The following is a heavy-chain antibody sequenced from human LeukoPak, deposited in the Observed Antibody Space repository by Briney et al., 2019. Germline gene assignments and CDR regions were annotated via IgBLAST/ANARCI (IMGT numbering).Heavy chain of an antibody. J-gene: IGHJ6*02. CDR1: GFTFSSYP. CDR3: ARGTTQLLEWLLYDGMDV. D-gene: IGHD3-3*01. CDR2: ISYDGSNK. Sequence: GGSLRLSCAASGFTFSSYPMHWVRQAPGKGLEWVAVISYDGSNKYYADSVKGRFTISRDNSKNTLYLQMNSLRAEDTAVYYCARGTTQLLEWLLYDGMDVWGQGTTVTVSS. V-gene: IGHV3-30*14.